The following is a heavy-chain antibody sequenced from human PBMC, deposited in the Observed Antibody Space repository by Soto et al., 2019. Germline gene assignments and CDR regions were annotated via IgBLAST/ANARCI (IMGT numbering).Heavy chain of an antibody. V-gene: IGHV1-69*02. CDR1: GGTFSSYT. CDR2: IIPILGIA. Sequence: QVQLVQSGAEVKKPGSSVKVSCKASGGTFSSYTISWVRQAPGQGLEWMGRIIPILGIANYAQKFQGRVTITVDKSTTTAYMELSSLRSEDTAVYYCATPRFLVWLSEKRRYWNDGNSWSDPRGQGTLVTVSS. D-gene: IGHD3-3*01. J-gene: IGHJ5*02. CDR3: ATPRFLVWLSEKRRYWNDGNSWSDP.